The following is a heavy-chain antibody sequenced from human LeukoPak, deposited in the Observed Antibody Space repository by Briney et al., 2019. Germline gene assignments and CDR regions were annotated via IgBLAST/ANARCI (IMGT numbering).Heavy chain of an antibody. CDR1: GFTFTSSA. V-gene: IGHV1-58*01. D-gene: IGHD2-15*01. CDR2: NVVGSGNT. CDR3: AAERVAGHTPNY. J-gene: IGHJ4*02. Sequence: GASVKVSCKASGFTFTSSAVQWVRQARGQRLEWIGWNVVGSGNTNYAQKFQERVTITRDMSTSTAYMELSSLRSEDTAVYYCAAERVAGHTPNYWGQGTLVTVSS.